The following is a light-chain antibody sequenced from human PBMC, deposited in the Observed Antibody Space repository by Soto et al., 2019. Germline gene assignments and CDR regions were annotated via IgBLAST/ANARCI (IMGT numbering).Light chain of an antibody. CDR3: QQYNDWAPIT. Sequence: EIVMTQSPATLSVSPGERATLSCRASQSVSSNLAWYQQKPGQAPRLLISGASTRATGIPARFSGSGSGTEFTLTISRLQSEDFAVYYCQQYNDWAPITFGGGTKVEIK. V-gene: IGKV3D-15*01. CDR1: QSVSSN. J-gene: IGKJ4*01. CDR2: GAS.